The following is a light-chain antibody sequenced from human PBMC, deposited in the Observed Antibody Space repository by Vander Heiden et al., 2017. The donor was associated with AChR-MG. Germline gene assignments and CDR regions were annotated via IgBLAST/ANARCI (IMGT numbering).Light chain of an antibody. CDR3: MQALQTPFT. J-gene: IGKJ3*01. Sequence: DIVMTQSPLSLPVTPGEPVSISCRSSQSLLHSNGYNYLDWYLQKPGQSPQLLIYLGSNRASGVPDRFSGSGSGTDFTLKISRVEAEDVGLYYCMQALQTPFTFGPGTKVDIK. CDR1: QSLLHSNGYNY. V-gene: IGKV2-28*01. CDR2: LGS.